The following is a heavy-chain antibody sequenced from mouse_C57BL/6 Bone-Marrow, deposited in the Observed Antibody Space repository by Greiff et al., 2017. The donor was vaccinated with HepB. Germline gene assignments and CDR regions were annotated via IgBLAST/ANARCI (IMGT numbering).Heavy chain of an antibody. CDR2: ISGGGGNT. D-gene: IGHD1-1*01. CDR1: GFTFSSYT. Sequence: EVQVVESGGGLVKPGGSLKLSCAASGFTFSSYTMSWVRQTPEKRLEWVATISGGGGNTYYPDSVKGRFTISRDNAKNTLYLQMSSLRSEDTALYYCARHYYGSSYVAWFAYWGQGTLVTVSA. CDR3: ARHYYGSSYVAWFAY. V-gene: IGHV5-9*01. J-gene: IGHJ3*01.